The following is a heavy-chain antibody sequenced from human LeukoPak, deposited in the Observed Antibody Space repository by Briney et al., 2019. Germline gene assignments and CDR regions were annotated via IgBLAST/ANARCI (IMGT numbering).Heavy chain of an antibody. D-gene: IGHD3-3*01. J-gene: IGHJ3*02. V-gene: IGHV1-69*05. CDR3: ARDSILAIFAVPAPGAFDI. CDR1: GGTFKNFA. CDR2: IMPVFRTA. Sequence: SVKVPCKASGGTFKNFAISWVRQAPGQGLEWMGGIMPVFRTADYAQGFQGRLTITTDESTSTAYMELSGLRSDDTAVYYCARDSILAIFAVPAPGAFDIWGQGTLVTVSS.